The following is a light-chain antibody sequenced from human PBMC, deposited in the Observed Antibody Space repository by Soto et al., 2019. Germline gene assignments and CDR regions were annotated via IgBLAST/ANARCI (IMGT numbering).Light chain of an antibody. V-gene: IGKV1-13*01. Sequence: AIQLTQSPSSLAASVGDRVTITCRASQGISSALACYQQKPGKAPNLLIYDVSSLESGVPSRFSGSGSGTDFTLTISSLQPEDFATYDYQQFNTYPALTFGGGTKVEIK. CDR2: DVS. CDR1: QGISSA. J-gene: IGKJ4*01. CDR3: QQFNTYPALT.